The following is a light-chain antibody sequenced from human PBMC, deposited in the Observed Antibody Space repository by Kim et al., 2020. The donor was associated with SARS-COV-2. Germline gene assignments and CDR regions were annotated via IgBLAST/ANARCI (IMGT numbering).Light chain of an antibody. CDR2: KDN. V-gene: IGLV1-47*01. CDR3: AAWDDSLSGPV. J-gene: IGLJ2*01. CDR1: TSNVGSNY. Sequence: GQSVPISCSGITSNVGSNYVYGYQQLPGTAPKLLIYKDNQRPSGVPDRFSGSKSGTSASLAISGLRSEDEADYYCAAWDDSLSGPVFGGGTQLTVL.